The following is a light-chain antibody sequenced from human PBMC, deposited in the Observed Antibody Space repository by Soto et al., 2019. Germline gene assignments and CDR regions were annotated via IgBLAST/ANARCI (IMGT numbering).Light chain of an antibody. CDR1: SSNIGSNT. Sequence: QSVLTQPPSASGTPGQMVTISCSGSSSNIGSNTVNWYQQLPRTAPKLLIYSNNQRPSGVPDRFSGSKSGTSASLAISGLQSEDEADYYCAAWDDSLNGFYVFGTGTKVTVL. CDR3: AAWDDSLNGFYV. CDR2: SNN. J-gene: IGLJ1*01. V-gene: IGLV1-44*01.